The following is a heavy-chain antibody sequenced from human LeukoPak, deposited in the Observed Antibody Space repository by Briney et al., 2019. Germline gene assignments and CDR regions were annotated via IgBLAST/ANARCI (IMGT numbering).Heavy chain of an antibody. D-gene: IGHD4-17*01. J-gene: IGHJ3*02. CDR2: ITGSGRGT. Sequence: GSLTLSCTASGLTFSNYATTWVRQAPGKGLEWVASITGSGRGTYYADSVKGRFSVSRDNSQNTVFLHMNSLREDDTALYYCSKDPNGHYVGAFDMWGPGPMVTVSS. V-gene: IGHV3-23*01. CDR3: SKDPNGHYVGAFDM. CDR1: GLTFSNYA.